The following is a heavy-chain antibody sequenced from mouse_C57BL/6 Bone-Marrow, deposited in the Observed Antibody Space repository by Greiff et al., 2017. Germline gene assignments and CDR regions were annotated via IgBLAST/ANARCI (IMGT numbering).Heavy chain of an antibody. J-gene: IGHJ3*01. CDR2: IDPETGGT. CDR1: GYTFTDYE. CDR3: TRKCYYYGSSFAY. D-gene: IGHD1-1*01. V-gene: IGHV1-15*01. Sequence: VHLVESGAELVRPGASVTLSCKASGYTFTDYEMHWVKQTPVHGLEWIGAIDPETGGTAYNQKFKGKAILTADKSSSTAYMELRSLTSEDSAVYYCTRKCYYYGSSFAYWGQGTLVTVSA.